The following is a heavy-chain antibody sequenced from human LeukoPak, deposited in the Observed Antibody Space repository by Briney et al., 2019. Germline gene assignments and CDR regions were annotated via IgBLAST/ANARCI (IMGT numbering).Heavy chain of an antibody. Sequence: PGRSLRLSCAASGFTFDDYAMHWVRQAPGKGLEWVSGISWNSGSIGYADSVKGRFTISRDNAKNSLYLQMNSLRAEDTALYYCARRVRSVVGPGAFDIWGQGTMVTVSS. D-gene: IGHD2-2*01. V-gene: IGHV3-9*01. CDR3: ARRVRSVVGPGAFDI. CDR2: ISWNSGSI. CDR1: GFTFDDYA. J-gene: IGHJ3*02.